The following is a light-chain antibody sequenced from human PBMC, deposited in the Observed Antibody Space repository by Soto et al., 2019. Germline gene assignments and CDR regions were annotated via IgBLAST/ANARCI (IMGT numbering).Light chain of an antibody. CDR1: QSVINDY. J-gene: IGKJ4*01. Sequence: EIVMTQSPATLSVSPGERATLSCRASQSVINDYLAWYQQKPGQAPRLLIYGVSTRATGIPARFSGSGSGTEFTLTISSLQSEDFAVYYCQQYSSWPFTFGGGTKVEIK. CDR2: GVS. V-gene: IGKV3-15*01. CDR3: QQYSSWPFT.